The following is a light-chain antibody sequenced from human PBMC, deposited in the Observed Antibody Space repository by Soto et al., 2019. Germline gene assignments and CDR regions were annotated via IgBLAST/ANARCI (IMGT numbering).Light chain of an antibody. CDR1: QTVSSY. J-gene: IGKJ1*01. V-gene: IGKV3-20*01. Sequence: EIGLTQSPGTLSLSPGERATLSCRASQTVSSYLAWYQQKPGQAPRLLIYGASNRATGIPDRFSGSVSGPDFTLTISRREPEDFAVYCCQPWADSRTFGQGTKGDI. CDR3: QPWADSRT. CDR2: GAS.